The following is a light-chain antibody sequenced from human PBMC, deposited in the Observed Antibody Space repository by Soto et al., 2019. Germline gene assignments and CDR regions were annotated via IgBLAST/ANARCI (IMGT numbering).Light chain of an antibody. J-gene: IGKJ1*01. V-gene: IGKV1-27*01. CDR3: QKYDRAPAM. CDR2: AAS. Sequence: DIPLTQSPSSLSASLGDRVTITCRASQDIKKFLAWYQQRPGKVPDLLIYAASTLRSGVPSRFSGNASGTDFSLSSSSLQPEDVATYYCQKYDRAPAMFGQGTKVYIK. CDR1: QDIKKF.